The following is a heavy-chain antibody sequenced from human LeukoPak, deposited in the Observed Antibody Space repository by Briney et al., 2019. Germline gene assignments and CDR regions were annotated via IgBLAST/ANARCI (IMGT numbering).Heavy chain of an antibody. CDR2: TYYRSRWYN. CDR3: ARVRWLRRIDY. J-gene: IGHJ4*02. Sequence: SQTLSLTCAISGDSVSSNSVAWNWVRQSPSRGLEWLGRTYYRSRWYNDYAVSVKSRITINPDTSKNQFSLQLSSVTAADTAVYYCARVRWLRRIDYWGQGTLVTVSS. D-gene: IGHD5-12*01. CDR1: GDSVSSNSVA. V-gene: IGHV6-1*01.